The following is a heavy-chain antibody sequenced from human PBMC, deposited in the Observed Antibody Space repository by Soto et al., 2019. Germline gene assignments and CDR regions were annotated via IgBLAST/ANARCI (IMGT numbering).Heavy chain of an antibody. CDR1: GGSFSSNA. Sequence: QVQLVQSGAEVKKPGSSVKVSCKASGGSFSSNAISWVRQAPGQGLEWMGGIIPILGSANYAQKFQDRLTITADGSTTTPYMELNSLSSEDAAVYYCASRERVDAFDIWGQGTLVTVSS. CDR2: IIPILGSA. D-gene: IGHD1-26*01. J-gene: IGHJ3*02. CDR3: ASRERVDAFDI. V-gene: IGHV1-69*01.